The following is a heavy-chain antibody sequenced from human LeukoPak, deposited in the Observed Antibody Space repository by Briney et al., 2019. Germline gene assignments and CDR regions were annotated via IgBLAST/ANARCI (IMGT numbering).Heavy chain of an antibody. CDR3: ARLIQLWYYYGMDV. CDR2: MNPNSGNT. CDR1: GGTFGSCA. V-gene: IGHV1-8*02. D-gene: IGHD5-18*01. Sequence: GASVRIYCKASGGTFGSCAISCMRQAPGQGLEWMGWMNPNSGNTGYAQKFQGRVTMTRNTSISTAYMELSSLRSEDTAVYYCARLIQLWYYYGMDVWGQGTTVTVSS. J-gene: IGHJ6*02.